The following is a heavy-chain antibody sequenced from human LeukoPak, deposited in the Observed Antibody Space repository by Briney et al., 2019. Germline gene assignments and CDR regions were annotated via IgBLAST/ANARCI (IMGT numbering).Heavy chain of an antibody. D-gene: IGHD3-22*01. Sequence: PGGPLRLSCAASVFTFNSYYIHWARQAPGRGLVWVSRIDSDGNITTYADSVKGRFTISRDNAKNTLYLQMNSLRAEDTAVYYCARISYDSSGYYDYWGQGTLVTVSS. CDR1: VFTFNSYY. V-gene: IGHV3-74*01. J-gene: IGHJ4*02. CDR2: IDSDGNIT. CDR3: ARISYDSSGYYDY.